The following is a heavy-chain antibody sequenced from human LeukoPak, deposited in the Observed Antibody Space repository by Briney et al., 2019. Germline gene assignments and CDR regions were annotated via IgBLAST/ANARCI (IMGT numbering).Heavy chain of an antibody. CDR2: ISGSGGST. CDR3: AKDGRAHDYGDY. V-gene: IGHV3-23*01. CDR1: GFTFSSYA. D-gene: IGHD3/OR15-3a*01. Sequence: GGSLRLSCAASGFTFSSYAMSWVRQAPGKGLEWVSAISGSGGSTYYAGSVKGRFTISRDNSKNTLYLQMNSLRAEDTAVYYCAKDGRAHDYGDYWGQGTLVTVSS. J-gene: IGHJ4*02.